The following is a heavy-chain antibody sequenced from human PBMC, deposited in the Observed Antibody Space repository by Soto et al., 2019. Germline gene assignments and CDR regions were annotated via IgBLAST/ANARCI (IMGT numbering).Heavy chain of an antibody. V-gene: IGHV3-23*01. CDR2: ISDSGGRT. CDR1: GIIFSNYA. Sequence: EVQVLESGGGLVQPGGSLRLSCTTSGIIFSNYALTWVRQAPGKGLEWVSTISDSGGRTYYADSVKGRFSISSDNSENILYLQINSLRAEDTALYYCAKERSPLSHYYHGMDVWGPATTVTVSS. CDR3: AKERSPLSHYYHGMDV. J-gene: IGHJ6*02.